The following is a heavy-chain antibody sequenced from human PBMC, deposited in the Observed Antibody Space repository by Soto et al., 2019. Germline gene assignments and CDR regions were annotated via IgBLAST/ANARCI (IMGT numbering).Heavy chain of an antibody. J-gene: IGHJ6*01. CDR3: ARSLVVPAALPSFYYYGMEV. CDR2: INHSGST. Sequence: PSETLSLTCAFYVGSFSGYYWSWIRHPPGKGLEWIGEINHSGSTNYNPSLKSRVTISVDTSKNQFSLKLSSVTAADTAVYYCARSLVVPAALPSFYYYGMEVWGQRTTVNVSS. D-gene: IGHD2-2*01. CDR1: VGSFSGYY. V-gene: IGHV4-34*01.